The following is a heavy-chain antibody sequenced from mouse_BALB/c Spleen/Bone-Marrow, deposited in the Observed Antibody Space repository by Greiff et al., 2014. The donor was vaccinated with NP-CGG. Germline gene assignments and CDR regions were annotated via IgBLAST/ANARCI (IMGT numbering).Heavy chain of an antibody. CDR1: GYSFTNYW. D-gene: IGHD2-1*01. CDR3: ARYGNYPVFAY. V-gene: IGHV1-7*01. CDR2: ISPSTGYS. Sequence: QVQLQQPGAELAKPGASVKMSCKASGYSFTNYWMHWVKQRPGQGLEWIGYISPSTGYSEYNQKFKDKATLTADKSSNIAYMQLSSLTSEDSAVYYCARYGNYPVFAYWGQGTLVTVSA. J-gene: IGHJ3*01.